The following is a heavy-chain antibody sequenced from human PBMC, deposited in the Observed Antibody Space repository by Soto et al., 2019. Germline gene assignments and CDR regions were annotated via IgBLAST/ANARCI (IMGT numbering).Heavy chain of an antibody. CDR3: AIGVAPPSPFDY. J-gene: IGHJ4*02. CDR2: INHSGST. Sequence: QVQLQQWGAGLLKPSETLSLTCAVSGGSFSGYYWSWIRQPPGTGLEWIGEINHSGSTNYNPSLKSRVTISVDTSKNQFSLKLSSVTAADTAVYYCAIGVAPPSPFDYWGQGTLVTVSS. V-gene: IGHV4-34*01. CDR1: GGSFSGYY.